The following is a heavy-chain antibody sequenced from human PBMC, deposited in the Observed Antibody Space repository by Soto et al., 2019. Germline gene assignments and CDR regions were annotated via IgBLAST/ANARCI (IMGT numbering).Heavy chain of an antibody. CDR3: ARVRYYGSGSYWFYFDY. V-gene: IGHV4-61*08. CDR1: GGSISSGGYF. J-gene: IGHJ4*02. D-gene: IGHD3-10*01. Sequence: SETLSLTCTVSGGSISSGGYFCRWTSQRPGKGLERIGYIYYSGSTNYNPSLKSRVTISVDTSKNQFSLKLSSVTAADTALYYCARVRYYGSGSYWFYFDYGRQGTLVTVSS. CDR2: IYYSGST.